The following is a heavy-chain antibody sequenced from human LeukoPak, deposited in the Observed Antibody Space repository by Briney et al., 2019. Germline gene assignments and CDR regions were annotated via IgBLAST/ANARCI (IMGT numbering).Heavy chain of an antibody. CDR1: GGSISSGGYY. J-gene: IGHJ6*02. D-gene: IGHD3-16*01. CDR2: IYYSGST. V-gene: IGHV4-31*03. CDR3: ARGQPQNYATMYRPSYYYYGTDV. Sequence: KASETLSLTCTVSGGSISSGGYYWSWIRQHPGKGLEWIGYIYYSGSTYYNPSLKSRVTISVDTSKNQFSLKLSSVTAADTAVYYCARGQPQNYATMYRPSYYYYGTDVWGQGTTVTVSS.